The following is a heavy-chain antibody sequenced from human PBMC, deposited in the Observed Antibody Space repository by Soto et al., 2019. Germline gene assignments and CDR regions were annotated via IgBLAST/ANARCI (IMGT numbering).Heavy chain of an antibody. CDR2: MNPNSGET. D-gene: IGHD2-15*01. V-gene: IGHV1-8*01. CDR1: GYTYTDYD. J-gene: IGHJ5*02. Sequence: ASVKVSCKTSGYTYTDYDINWVRQATGQGLEWIGWMNPNSGETGYAQKFQGRVTMTRSASLSTAYLELSSLRSEDTAVYYCARVAVAARPRWYNWFDPWGQGTLVTVSS. CDR3: ARVAVAARPRWYNWFDP.